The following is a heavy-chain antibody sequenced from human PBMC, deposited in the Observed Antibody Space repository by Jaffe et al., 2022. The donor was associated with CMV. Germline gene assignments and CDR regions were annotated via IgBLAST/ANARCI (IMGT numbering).Heavy chain of an antibody. CDR1: GFTFSNAW. J-gene: IGHJ5*02. V-gene: IGHV3-15*01. CDR2: IKSKTDGGTT. Sequence: EVQLVESGGGLVKPGGSLRLSCAASGFTFSNAWMSWVRQAPGKGLEWVGRIKSKTDGGTTDYAAPVKGRFTISRDDSKNTLYLQMNSLKTEDTAVYYCTTDIFQWLDRESRNWFDPWGQGTLVTVSS. CDR3: TTDIFQWLDRESRNWFDP. D-gene: IGHD3-22*01.